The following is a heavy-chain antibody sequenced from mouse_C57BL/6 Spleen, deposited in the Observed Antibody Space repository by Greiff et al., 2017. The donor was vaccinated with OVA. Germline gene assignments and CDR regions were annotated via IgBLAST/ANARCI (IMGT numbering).Heavy chain of an antibody. CDR2: IYPGSGST. Sequence: QVQLQQPGAELVKPGASVKMSCKASGYTFTSSWITWVKQRPGQGLEWIGDIYPGSGSTNNNEKFKSKATLTVEKSSSTSYMQLSILKSEDSAVYYCARKGYYYGCSSAYWGQGTALTVSS. CDR3: ARKGYYYGCSSAY. CDR1: GYTFTSSW. D-gene: IGHD1-1*01. J-gene: IGHJ2*01. V-gene: IGHV1-55*01.